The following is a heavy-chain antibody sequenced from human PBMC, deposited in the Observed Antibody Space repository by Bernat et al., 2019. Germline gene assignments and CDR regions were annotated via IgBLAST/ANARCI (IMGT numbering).Heavy chain of an antibody. V-gene: IGHV3-30*18. J-gene: IGHJ4*02. CDR1: GFTFSSYG. Sequence: QAQLVESGGGVVQPGRSLRLSCAASGFTFSSYGMHWVRQAPGKGLEWVAVISNDGRNKYYADSVKDRLTISRDNSQNTLYLQMNSLRVEDTAVYYCAKERDSSNWYGGGFDYWGQGTLVTVSS. D-gene: IGHD6-13*01. CDR3: AKERDSSNWYGGGFDY. CDR2: ISNDGRNK.